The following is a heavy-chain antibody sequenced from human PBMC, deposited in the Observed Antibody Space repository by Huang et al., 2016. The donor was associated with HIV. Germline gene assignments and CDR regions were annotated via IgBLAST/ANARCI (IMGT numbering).Heavy chain of an antibody. D-gene: IGHD5-12*01. J-gene: IGHJ4*02. CDR1: GFTFSNYG. CDR2: ISYGGSDQ. V-gene: IGHV3-30*18. Sequence: VQPGRSLRLSCEASGFTFSNYGVHWGRQAPGKGLEWVAAISYGGSDQYYSDSVKGRFTSSRDDSQNTLYLQMSSLRAEDTAVYFCAKDREDSAYQLDYWGQGTRVTVSS. CDR3: AKDREDSAYQLDY.